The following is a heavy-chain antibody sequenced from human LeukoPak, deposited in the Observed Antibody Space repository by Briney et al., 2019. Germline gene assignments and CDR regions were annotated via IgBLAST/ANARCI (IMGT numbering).Heavy chain of an antibody. CDR1: GGSISSGSYY. D-gene: IGHD3-9*01. J-gene: IGHJ3*02. CDR2: IYSSGST. V-gene: IGHV4-61*02. CDR3: ARNIVKSYDILPGYYPHAFDI. Sequence: SETLSLTCTVSGGSISSGSYYWSWLRQPAGKGLEWIGRIYSSGSTNYNPSLKSRVTISVDTSKNPFSLELCSVSDADTAVYYCARNIVKSYDILPGYYPHAFDIWGQGTMVTVSS.